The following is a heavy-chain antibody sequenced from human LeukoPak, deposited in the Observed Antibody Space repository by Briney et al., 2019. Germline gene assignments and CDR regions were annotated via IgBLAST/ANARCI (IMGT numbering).Heavy chain of an antibody. Sequence: GGSLRLSCAASGFTVSSHYMSWVRQARGKGLEWVSSVSTGSNYIYYADSVKGRFTISRENDKNSLYLQMNSLRVEETAVYYCATVFSPSLTVFIIRVAFDIWAKGQWSPSLQ. CDR1: GFTVSSHY. V-gene: IGHV3-21*01. D-gene: IGHD3-10*01. J-gene: IGHJ3*02. CDR3: ATVFSPSLTVFIIRVAFDI. CDR2: VSTGSNYI.